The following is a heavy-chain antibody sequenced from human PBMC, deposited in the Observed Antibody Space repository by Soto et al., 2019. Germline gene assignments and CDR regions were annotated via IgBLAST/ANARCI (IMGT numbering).Heavy chain of an antibody. CDR2: ISAYNGNT. CDR3: ARDQNARGFWSGYYAYPYYFDY. CDR1: GYTFTSYG. Sequence: ASVKVSCKASGYTFTSYGISWVRQAPGRGLEWMGWISAYNGNTNYAQKLQGRVTMTTDTSTSTAYMELRSLRSDDTAVYYCARDQNARGFWSGYYAYPYYFDYWGQGTLVTVSS. V-gene: IGHV1-18*01. J-gene: IGHJ4*02. D-gene: IGHD3-3*01.